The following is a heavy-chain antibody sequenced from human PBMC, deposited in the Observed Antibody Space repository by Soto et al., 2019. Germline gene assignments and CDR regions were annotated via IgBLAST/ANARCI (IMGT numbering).Heavy chain of an antibody. J-gene: IGHJ4*02. V-gene: IGHV1-24*01. CDR2: FDPEDGET. CDR1: GYTLTELS. Sequence: ASVKVSCKVSGYTLTELSMHWVRQAPGKGLEWMGGFDPEDGETIYAQKFQGRVTMTEDTSTDTAYMELSSLRSEDTAVYYCATGYLTGTTWDYLFDYCRQRTLVTVSS. CDR3: ATGYLTGTTWDYLFDY. D-gene: IGHD1-7*01.